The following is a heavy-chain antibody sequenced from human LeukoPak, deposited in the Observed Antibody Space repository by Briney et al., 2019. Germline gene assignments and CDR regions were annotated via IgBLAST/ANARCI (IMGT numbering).Heavy chain of an antibody. J-gene: IGHJ4*02. Sequence: SQTLSLTCTVSGGSISSGSYYWSWLRQPAGKGLEWIARIYTSGSTNYNPSLKSRVTISVDTSKNQFFLKLSSVTAADTAVYYWAREATYYYDSSGYSDPFGYWGQGTLVTVSS. V-gene: IGHV4-61*02. CDR1: GGSISSGSYY. D-gene: IGHD3-22*01. CDR3: AREATYYYDSSGYSDPFGY. CDR2: IYTSGST.